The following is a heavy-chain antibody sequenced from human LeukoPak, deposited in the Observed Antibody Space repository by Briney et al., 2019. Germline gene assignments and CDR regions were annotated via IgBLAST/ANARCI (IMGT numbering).Heavy chain of an antibody. J-gene: IGHJ5*02. Sequence: GGSLRLSCAASGFTFSSYSMNWVRQAPGKGLEWVSSFYTGGSTYYADSVKGRFTISRDNSKNTLYLQMNSLRAEDTAVYYCARGGLVIKAWGQGTLVTVSS. CDR3: ARGGLVIKA. D-gene: IGHD3/OR15-3a*01. V-gene: IGHV3-53*01. CDR1: GFTFSSYS. CDR2: FYTGGST.